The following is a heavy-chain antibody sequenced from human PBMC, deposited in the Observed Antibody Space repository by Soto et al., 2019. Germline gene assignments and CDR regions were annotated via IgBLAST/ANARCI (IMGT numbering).Heavy chain of an antibody. V-gene: IGHV4-34*01. CDR2: INHSGST. J-gene: IGHJ3*02. CDR3: ARVYDSSEYAFDI. Sequence: SETLSLTCAVYGGSFSGYYWSWIRQPPGKGLEWIGEINHSGSTSYNPSLKSRVTISVDKSKNQFSLKLSSVTAADTAVYYCARVYDSSEYAFDIWGQGTMVTVSS. D-gene: IGHD3-22*01. CDR1: GGSFSGYY.